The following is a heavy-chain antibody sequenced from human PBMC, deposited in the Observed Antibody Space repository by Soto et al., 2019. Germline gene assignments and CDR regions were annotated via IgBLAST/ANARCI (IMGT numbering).Heavy chain of an antibody. J-gene: IGHJ3*02. Sequence: GGSLRLSCAASGFTFSSYGMHWVRQAPGKGLEWVAVIWYDGSNKYYADSVKGRFTISRDNSKNTLYLQMNSLRAEDTAVYYCARAGDYYDSSGYYPQAFDIWGQGTMVTVSS. CDR2: IWYDGSNK. CDR3: ARAGDYYDSSGYYPQAFDI. V-gene: IGHV3-33*01. CDR1: GFTFSSYG. D-gene: IGHD3-22*01.